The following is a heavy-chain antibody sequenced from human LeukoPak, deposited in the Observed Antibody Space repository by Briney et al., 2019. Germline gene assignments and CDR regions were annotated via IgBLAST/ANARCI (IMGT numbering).Heavy chain of an antibody. Sequence: SETLSLTCTVSGGSINNYYWSWIRQPAGKGLEWIGRVYTSGTTNYNPSLKSRVTISVDTSKNQFSLKLSSVTAADTAVYYCARGANWGSPDYWGQGTLVTVSS. V-gene: IGHV4-4*07. J-gene: IGHJ4*02. CDR2: VYTSGTT. CDR1: GGSINNYY. D-gene: IGHD7-27*01. CDR3: ARGANWGSPDY.